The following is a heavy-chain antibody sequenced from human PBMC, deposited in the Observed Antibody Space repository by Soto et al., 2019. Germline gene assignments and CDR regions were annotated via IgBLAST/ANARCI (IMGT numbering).Heavy chain of an antibody. D-gene: IGHD2-8*01. CDR2: ISAYNGNT. V-gene: IGHV1-18*01. Sequence: GASVKVSCKASGYTFTSYGISWVRQAPGQGLEWMGWISAYNGNTNYAQKLQGRVTMTTDTSTSTAYMGLRSLRSDDTAVYYCARLGGAYCTNGVCYGGDYWGQGTLVTVSS. J-gene: IGHJ4*02. CDR1: GYTFTSYG. CDR3: ARLGGAYCTNGVCYGGDY.